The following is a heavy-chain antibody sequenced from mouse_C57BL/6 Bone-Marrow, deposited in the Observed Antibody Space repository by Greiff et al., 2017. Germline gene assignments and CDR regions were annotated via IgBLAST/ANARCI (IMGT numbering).Heavy chain of an antibody. D-gene: IGHD2-1*01. Sequence: QVQLQQSGAELARPGASVKLSCKASGYTFTSYGISWVKQSTGPGLEWIGEIYPRSGNTYYNEKFKGKATLTADKSSSTAYMELRSLTSEDSAVYFCARDYYGNYERFAYWGQGTLVTVSA. CDR3: ARDYYGNYERFAY. J-gene: IGHJ3*01. CDR1: GYTFTSYG. V-gene: IGHV1-81*01. CDR2: IYPRSGNT.